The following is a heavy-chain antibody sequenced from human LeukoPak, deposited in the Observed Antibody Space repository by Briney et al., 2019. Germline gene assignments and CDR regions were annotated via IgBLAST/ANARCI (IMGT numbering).Heavy chain of an antibody. V-gene: IGHV3-23*01. CDR3: AKDLTSPAATTYYFDY. J-gene: IGHJ4*02. D-gene: IGHD2-2*01. CDR1: GITVSSNY. CDR2: ISGSGGST. Sequence: PGGSLRLSCAASGITVSSNYMSWVRQAPGKGLEWVSAISGSGGSTYYADSVKGRFTISRDNSKNTLYLQMNSLRAEDTAVYYCAKDLTSPAATTYYFDYWGQGTLVTVSS.